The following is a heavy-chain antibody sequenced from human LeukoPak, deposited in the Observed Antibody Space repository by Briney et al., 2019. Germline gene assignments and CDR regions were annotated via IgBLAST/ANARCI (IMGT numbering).Heavy chain of an antibody. D-gene: IGHD6-6*01. CDR2: IYTSGST. CDR3: ARKDGDY. Sequence: TPSETLSLTCAVSGASITSFHWTWFRQPAGRGLEWIGLIYTSGSTLYNPSLQSRVAMSVDVTKNQLSLKLSYVTAADAATYYCARKDGDYWGQGTLVTVSS. J-gene: IGHJ4*02. CDR1: GASITSFH. V-gene: IGHV4-4*07.